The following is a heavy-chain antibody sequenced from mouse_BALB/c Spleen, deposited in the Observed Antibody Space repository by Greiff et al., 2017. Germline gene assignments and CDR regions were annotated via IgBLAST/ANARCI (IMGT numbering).Heavy chain of an antibody. CDR2: IDPANGNT. V-gene: IGHV14-3*02. D-gene: IGHD2-1*01. Sequence: VQLQQSGAELVKPGASAKLSCTAPASNFKDTYMHWVKQRPEQGLEWIGRIDPANGNTKYDPKFQGKATITADTSSNTAYLQLSSLTSEDTAVYYCATVYGNSYAMDYWGQGTSVTVSS. J-gene: IGHJ4*01. CDR1: ASNFKDTY. CDR3: ATVYGNSYAMDY.